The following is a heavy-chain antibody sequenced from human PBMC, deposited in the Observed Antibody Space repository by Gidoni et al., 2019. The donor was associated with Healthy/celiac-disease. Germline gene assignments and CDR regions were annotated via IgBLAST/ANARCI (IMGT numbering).Heavy chain of an antibody. J-gene: IGHJ5*02. V-gene: IGHV3-23*01. CDR2: VRGSGGST. D-gene: IGHD1-26*01. CDR3: AKGVGTGSLDP. CDR1: GFTVSSYA. Sequence: EVQLLESGGGLVQHGGSLRLSCAASGFTVSSYAIGWVRQPPGKGLGWVSAVRGSGGSTYYADSVKGRFTISRDNSKNTLYLQMNSLRAEDTAVYYCAKGVGTGSLDPWGQGTLVTVSS.